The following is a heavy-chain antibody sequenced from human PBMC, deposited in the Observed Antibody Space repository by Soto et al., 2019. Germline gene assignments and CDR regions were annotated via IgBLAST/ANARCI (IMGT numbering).Heavy chain of an antibody. D-gene: IGHD3-22*01. CDR2: INAGNGNP. J-gene: IGHJ4*02. CDR3: ARGSYYYESSGYYPDY. Sequence: QVQLVQSGAEVKEPGASVKVSCKASGYTFANYAIHWVRQAPGQRLEWMGWINAGNGNPKYSQKFQDRVTISRDTFATTAYMEMSSLRSEDTAVYYCARGSYYYESSGYYPDYWGQGTLVTVSS. V-gene: IGHV1-3*01. CDR1: GYTFANYA.